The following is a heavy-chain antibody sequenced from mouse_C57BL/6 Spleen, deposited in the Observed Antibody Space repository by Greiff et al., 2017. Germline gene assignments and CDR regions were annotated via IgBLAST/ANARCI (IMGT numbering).Heavy chain of an antibody. Sequence: EVQLQQSGPELVKPGASVKISCKASGYSFTGYYMNWVKQSPEKSLEWIGEINPSTGGTTYNQKFKAKATLTVDKSSSTAYMQLKSLTSEDSAVYYCARGSELGRDYAMDYWGQGTSVTVSS. D-gene: IGHD4-1*01. CDR3: ARGSELGRDYAMDY. V-gene: IGHV1-42*01. CDR1: GYSFTGYY. J-gene: IGHJ4*01. CDR2: INPSTGGT.